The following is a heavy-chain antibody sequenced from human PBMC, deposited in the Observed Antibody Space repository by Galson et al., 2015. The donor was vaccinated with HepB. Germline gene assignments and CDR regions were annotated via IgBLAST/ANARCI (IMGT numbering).Heavy chain of an antibody. V-gene: IGHV3-30*04. Sequence: SLRLSCAASGFTFNDYAMHWVRQAPGQGLEWLAAISPDVSYRTYADTVKGRFTISRDNSNNTLSLQMNSLRPEDTAIYYCAKEVYAWGEVVTIDYWGRGTLVTVSS. CDR3: AKEVYAWGEVVTIDY. J-gene: IGHJ4*02. D-gene: IGHD2-8*01. CDR2: ISPDVSYR. CDR1: GFTFNDYA.